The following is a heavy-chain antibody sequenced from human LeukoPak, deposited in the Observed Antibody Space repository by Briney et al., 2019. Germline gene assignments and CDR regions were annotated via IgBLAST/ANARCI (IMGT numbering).Heavy chain of an antibody. CDR1: GFTFSSYG. Sequence: GGTLRLSCAASGFTFSSYGMSWVRQAPGKGLEWVSAISGSGGSTYYADSVKGRFTISRDNPKNTLYLQMNSLRAEDTAVYYCAKGGYCSGGSCQYYFDYWGQGTLVTVSS. J-gene: IGHJ4*02. CDR3: AKGGYCSGGSCQYYFDY. V-gene: IGHV3-23*01. D-gene: IGHD2-15*01. CDR2: ISGSGGST.